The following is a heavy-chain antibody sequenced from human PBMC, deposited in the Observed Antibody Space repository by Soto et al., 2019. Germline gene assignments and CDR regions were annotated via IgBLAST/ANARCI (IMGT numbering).Heavy chain of an antibody. CDR2: INHSGST. Sequence: PSETLSLTCAVYGGSFSGYYWSWIRQPPGKGLEWIGEINHSGSTNYNPSLKSRVTISVDTSKNQFSLKLSSVTAADTAVYYCARSQAPAAGKGPFDYWGQGTLVTVSS. J-gene: IGHJ4*02. CDR3: ARSQAPAAGKGPFDY. CDR1: GGSFSGYY. D-gene: IGHD6-13*01. V-gene: IGHV4-34*01.